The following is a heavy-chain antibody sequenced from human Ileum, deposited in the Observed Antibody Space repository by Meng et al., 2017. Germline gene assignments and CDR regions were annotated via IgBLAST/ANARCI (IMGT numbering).Heavy chain of an antibody. CDR3: ARDHWGSLDY. V-gene: IGHV4-61*08. Sequence: GPQQEAGHEMGGPSGTLSPICTVSRGSVSTSDYQWGWIRQPPGKGLEWIGYAGTNYNPSLKSRVTISVDTSKRQFSLKLTSVTAADTAVYYCARDHWGSLDYWGQGILVTVSS. CDR2: AGT. J-gene: IGHJ4*02. D-gene: IGHD7-27*01. CDR1: RGSVSTSDYQ.